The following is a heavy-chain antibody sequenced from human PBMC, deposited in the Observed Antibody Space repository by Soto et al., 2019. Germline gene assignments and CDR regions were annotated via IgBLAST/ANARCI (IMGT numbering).Heavy chain of an antibody. CDR2: IGRNPKNT. Sequence: EEQLVESGGGLVSPGGSLRLSCVASGFNISKYSVNWVRQIPGKGLEWVSSIGRNPKNTHDADSVKGRFTISRDNAKNSLYLQMNSLRVEDTAIYYCALVWRPRAYYTYGMDVWGQGTTVIVSS. CDR3: ALVWRPRAYYTYGMDV. D-gene: IGHD3-10*01. V-gene: IGHV3-21*06. CDR1: GFNISKYS. J-gene: IGHJ6*02.